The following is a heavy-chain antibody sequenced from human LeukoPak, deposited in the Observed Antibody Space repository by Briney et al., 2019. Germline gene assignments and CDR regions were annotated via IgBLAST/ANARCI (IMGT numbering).Heavy chain of an antibody. Sequence: GGSLRLSCAISGFTVSSEYMTWVRQAPGKGLEWVSVIYSGGTTYYADSVKGRFTISRDNSKNTLYLQINSLRAEDTAVYYCARDTDSSGLYRGFDYRGQGTLVTVSS. CDR2: IYSGGTT. D-gene: IGHD6-19*01. CDR1: GFTVSSEY. V-gene: IGHV3-53*01. J-gene: IGHJ4*02. CDR3: ARDTDSSGLYRGFDY.